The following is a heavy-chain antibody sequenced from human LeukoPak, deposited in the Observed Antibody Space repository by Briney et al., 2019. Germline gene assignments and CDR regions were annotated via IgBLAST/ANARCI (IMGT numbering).Heavy chain of an antibody. CDR3: ARGGYYDSSGYYWFDY. V-gene: IGHV1-69*05. Sequence: ASVKVSCKASGGTFSSYAISWVRQAPGQGLEWMGGIIPIFGTANYAQKFQGRVTITTDESTSTAYMELSSLRSEDTAVYYCARGGYYDSSGYYWFDYWGQGTLVTVSS. CDR1: GGTFSSYA. J-gene: IGHJ4*02. CDR2: IIPIFGTA. D-gene: IGHD3-22*01.